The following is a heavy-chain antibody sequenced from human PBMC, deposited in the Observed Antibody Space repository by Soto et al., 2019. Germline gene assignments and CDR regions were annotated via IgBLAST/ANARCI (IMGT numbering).Heavy chain of an antibody. CDR3: ARDGREGYPLDY. J-gene: IGHJ4*02. D-gene: IGHD5-12*01. CDR1: GFSVSSHH. V-gene: IGHV3-53*01. CDR2: MYSGGTT. Sequence: PGGSLRLSCAASGFSVSSHHMIWVRQAPGAGLECISIMYSGGTTYYADSVKGRWTISRDNSKNMLYLQMDNLRAEDTAVYYCARDGREGYPLDYWGQGTLVTVSS.